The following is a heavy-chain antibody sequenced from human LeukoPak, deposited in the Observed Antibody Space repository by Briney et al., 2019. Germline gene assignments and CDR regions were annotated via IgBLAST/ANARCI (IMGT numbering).Heavy chain of an antibody. D-gene: IGHD3-10*01. CDR1: GGSISSYY. J-gene: IGHJ4*02. V-gene: IGHV4-59*12. Sequence: SETLSLTCTVSGGSISSYYWSWIRQPPGKGLEWIGYIYYSGSTNYNPSLKSRVTISVDTSKNQFSLKLSSVTAADTAVYYCASGAEDYYGSGSYLFDYWGQGTLVTVSS. CDR2: IYYSGST. CDR3: ASGAEDYYGSGSYLFDY.